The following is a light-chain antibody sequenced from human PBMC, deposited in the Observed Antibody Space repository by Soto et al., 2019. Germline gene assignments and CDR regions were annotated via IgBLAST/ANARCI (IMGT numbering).Light chain of an antibody. CDR2: EVS. CDR3: TSYSRYSVLV. Sequence: QSVLTQPASVSGSPGQSITISCTGTSSDIGGYKYVSWYQQHPGKAPKLIIFEVSNRPSGVSDRFSGSNSGNTPSLPISGLQAEDEADYYCTSYSRYSVLVFGGGTKVTVL. V-gene: IGLV2-14*01. CDR1: SSDIGGYKY. J-gene: IGLJ3*02.